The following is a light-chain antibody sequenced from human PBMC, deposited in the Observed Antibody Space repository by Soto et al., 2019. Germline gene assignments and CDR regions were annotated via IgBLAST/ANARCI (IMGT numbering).Light chain of an antibody. Sequence: QAVVTQPASVSGSPGQSITISCTGTSSDIGGYKYVSWYQQNPDKAPKLMIYDVSYRPSGVSDRFSGSKSGNTASLTISGLQAEDEADYYCSSYTSINTHVFGTGTKLTVL. CDR1: SSDIGGYKY. V-gene: IGLV2-14*01. CDR3: SSYTSINTHV. J-gene: IGLJ1*01. CDR2: DVS.